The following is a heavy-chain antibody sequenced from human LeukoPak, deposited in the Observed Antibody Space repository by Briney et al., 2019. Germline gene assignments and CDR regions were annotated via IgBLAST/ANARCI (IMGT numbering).Heavy chain of an antibody. V-gene: IGHV1-46*01. D-gene: IGHD1-7*01. Sequence: GASVKVSCKASGYTFTSYYMHWVRQAPGQGLEWMGIINPSGGSTSYAQKFQGRVTMTTDTSTGTAYMELRSLRSDDTAMYYCATANNWNYALGYWGQGTLVTVSS. CDR2: INPSGGST. J-gene: IGHJ4*02. CDR1: GYTFTSYY. CDR3: ATANNWNYALGY.